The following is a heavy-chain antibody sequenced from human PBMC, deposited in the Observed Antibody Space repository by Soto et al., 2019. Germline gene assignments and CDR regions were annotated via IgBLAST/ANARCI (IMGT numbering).Heavy chain of an antibody. J-gene: IGHJ4*02. CDR2: INPDGGST. CDR3: ARGYVYTYDFWSGHAAH. Sequence: QVQLVQSGAELVKPGASVTVSCKISGYVFTHYYLHWVRQAPGQGLEWMGIINPDGGSTAYARKFQGRITITTDTSTNTVHVELRCLRSDETAVYYCARGYVYTYDFWSGHAAHWGQGTLVTVSS. V-gene: IGHV1-46*03. CDR1: GYVFTHYY. D-gene: IGHD3-3*01.